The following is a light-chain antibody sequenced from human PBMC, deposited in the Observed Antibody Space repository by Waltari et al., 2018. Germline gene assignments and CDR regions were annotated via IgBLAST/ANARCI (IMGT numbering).Light chain of an antibody. CDR3: QVWDNVNDHVV. J-gene: IGLJ2*01. Sequence: SFALTQPPSVSVAPGKTARITCGGNNIGSGSVHWYQQKPGQAPLLVIYYETERPLVSRERFSGSNSGNTATLTISRVEAGDEADYYCQVWDNVNDHVVFGGGTQLTAL. V-gene: IGLV3-21*04. CDR2: YET. CDR1: NIGSGS.